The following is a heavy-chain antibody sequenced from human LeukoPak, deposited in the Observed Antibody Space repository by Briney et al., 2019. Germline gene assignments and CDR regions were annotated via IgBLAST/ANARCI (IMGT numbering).Heavy chain of an antibody. D-gene: IGHD3-22*01. V-gene: IGHV4-59*12. CDR1: GGSISSYY. CDR3: ARDRSYYSDTGTDY. CDR2: IYYSGST. Sequence: SSETLSLTCTVSGGSISSYYWSWIRQPPGKGLEWIGYIYYSGSTNYNPSLKSRVTISVDTSKNQFSLRLSSVTAADTAVYYCARDRSYYSDTGTDYWGQGALVTVSS. J-gene: IGHJ4*02.